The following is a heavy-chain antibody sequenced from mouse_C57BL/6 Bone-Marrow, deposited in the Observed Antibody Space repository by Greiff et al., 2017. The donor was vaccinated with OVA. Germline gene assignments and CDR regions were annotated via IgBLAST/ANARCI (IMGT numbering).Heavy chain of an antibody. J-gene: IGHJ2*01. CDR1: GYSITSDY. CDR2: ISYSGST. CDR3: ARVPYYYGSSSYYFDY. Sequence: VQLQQSGPGLAKPSQTLSLTCSVTGYSITSDYWNWIRKFPGNKLEYMGYISYSGSTYYNPSLKSRISITRDTSKNQYYLQLNSVTTEDTATYYCARVPYYYGSSSYYFDYWGQGTTLTVSS. V-gene: IGHV3-8*01. D-gene: IGHD1-1*01.